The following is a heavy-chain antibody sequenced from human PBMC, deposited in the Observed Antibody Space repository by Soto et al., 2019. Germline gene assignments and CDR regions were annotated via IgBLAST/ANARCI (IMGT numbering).Heavy chain of an antibody. J-gene: IGHJ4*02. CDR2: IYYSGST. CDR3: ARHMVAGWIRQFDY. D-gene: IGHD5-12*01. CDR1: GGSISNYY. V-gene: IGHV4-59*08. Sequence: SETLSLTCTVSGGSISNYYWSWIRQPPGKGLEWIGYIYYSGSTNYNPSLKSRVTTSVDTSKNQFSLRLSSVTAADTAVYYCARHMVAGWIRQFDYWGQGTLVTVSS.